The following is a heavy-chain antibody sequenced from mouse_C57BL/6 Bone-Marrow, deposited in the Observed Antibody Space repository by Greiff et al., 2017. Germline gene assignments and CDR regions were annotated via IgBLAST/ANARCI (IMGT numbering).Heavy chain of an antibody. CDR3: ARDYGAAWFAY. Sequence: EVQLQQSGPELVQPGASVQISCKASGYSFTDYNMNWVKQSNGKSLEWIGVINPNYGTTSYNQKFKGKATLTVDQSSSTAYMQLSSLTTEDSAIYYCARDYGAAWFAYWGQGTLVTVSA. CDR2: INPNYGTT. D-gene: IGHD1-1*01. CDR1: GYSFTDYN. J-gene: IGHJ3*01. V-gene: IGHV1-39*01.